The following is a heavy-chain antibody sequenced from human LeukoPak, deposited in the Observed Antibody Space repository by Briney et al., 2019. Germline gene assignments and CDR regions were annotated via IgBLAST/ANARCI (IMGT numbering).Heavy chain of an antibody. D-gene: IGHD2-2*01. CDR2: TNPSTGGT. V-gene: IGHV1-2*02. CDR1: GYTFTGSY. CDR3: ARGGAFCSITTCHEFDH. J-gene: IGHJ4*02. Sequence: ASVNVSFKTSGYTFTGSYLHWVRQVPGQGLEWMGWTNPSTGGTKSAQQFEGRVTMTRDTSNTTGYLELRSLRLDDTATYYCARGGAFCSITTCHEFDHWGQGTLVIVSS.